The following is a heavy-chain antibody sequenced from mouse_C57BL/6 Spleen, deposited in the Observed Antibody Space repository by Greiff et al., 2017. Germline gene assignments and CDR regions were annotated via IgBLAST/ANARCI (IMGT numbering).Heavy chain of an antibody. V-gene: IGHV1-72*01. CDR1: GYSFTSYW. D-gene: IGHD2-5*01. CDR3: ARSGSNYPDWYFDV. CDR2: IDPNCGGT. J-gene: IGHJ1*03. Sequence: QVKLQQPGAELVQPGASVKLSCKASGYSFTSYWMHWVKQRPGRGLEWIGRIDPNCGGTKYNEKFKSQATLPVDKPSSTAYMQLSSLTSEDSAVYYCARSGSNYPDWYFDVWGTGTTVTVSS.